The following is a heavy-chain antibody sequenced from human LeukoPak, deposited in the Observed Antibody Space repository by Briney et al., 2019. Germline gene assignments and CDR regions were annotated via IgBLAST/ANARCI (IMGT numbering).Heavy chain of an antibody. D-gene: IGHD5-12*01. CDR3: ARSVATINHFDY. Sequence: SETLSLTCTVSGDSMSRYYWTWIRQSPGKRLEWIGFIHISGSTNYNPSLKSRVTMLLDTSKSQFSLRLTSVTAADTAVYYCARSVATINHFDYWGQGTLVTVSS. CDR2: IHISGST. V-gene: IGHV4-4*08. J-gene: IGHJ4*02. CDR1: GDSMSRYY.